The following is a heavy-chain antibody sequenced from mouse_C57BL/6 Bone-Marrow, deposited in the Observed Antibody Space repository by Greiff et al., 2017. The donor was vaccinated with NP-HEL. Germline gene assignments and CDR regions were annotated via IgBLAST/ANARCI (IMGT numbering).Heavy chain of an antibody. V-gene: IGHV14-1*01. Sequence: EVKLMESGAELVRPGASVKLSCTASGFNIKDYYMHWVKQRPEQGLEWIGRIDPEDGDTEYAPKFQGKATMTADTSSNTAYLQLSSLTSEDTAVYYCTIDSSGYNAMDYWGQGTSVTVSS. D-gene: IGHD3-2*02. CDR3: TIDSSGYNAMDY. CDR1: GFNIKDYY. CDR2: IDPEDGDT. J-gene: IGHJ4*01.